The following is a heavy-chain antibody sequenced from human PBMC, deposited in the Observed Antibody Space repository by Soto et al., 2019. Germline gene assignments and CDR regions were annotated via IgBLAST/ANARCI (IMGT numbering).Heavy chain of an antibody. D-gene: IGHD5-12*01. CDR3: ARVTEGDGYNSFYFDY. Sequence: GSLRLSCAASGFTVSSNYMSWVRQAPGKGLEWVSVIYSGGSTYYADSVKGRFTISRDNSKNTLYLQMNSLRAEDTAVYYCARVTEGDGYNSFYFDYWGQGTLVTVYS. CDR1: GFTVSSNY. J-gene: IGHJ4*02. CDR2: IYSGGST. V-gene: IGHV3-53*01.